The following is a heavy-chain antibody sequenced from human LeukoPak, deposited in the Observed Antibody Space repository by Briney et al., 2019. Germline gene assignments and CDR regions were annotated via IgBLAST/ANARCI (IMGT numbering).Heavy chain of an antibody. CDR2: IYYSGST. V-gene: IGHV4-59*08. CDR3: ARSGPGSSLGY. J-gene: IGHJ4*02. D-gene: IGHD6-13*01. Sequence: SETLSLTCTVSGGSISSYYWSWIRQPPGKGLEWIGYIYYSGSTNYNPSLKSRVTISVDTSKNQFSLKLSSVTAADTAVYYCARSGPGSSLGYWGQGTLVTVSS. CDR1: GGSISSYY.